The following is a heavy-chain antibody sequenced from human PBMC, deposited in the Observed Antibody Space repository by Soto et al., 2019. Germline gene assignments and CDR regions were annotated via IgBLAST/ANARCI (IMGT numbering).Heavy chain of an antibody. CDR3: ARLPMGFGVVLDY. J-gene: IGHJ4*02. CDR1: GGSISSYY. CDR2: IYYSGST. Sequence: SETLSLTCTVSGGSISSYYWSWIRQPPGKGLEWIGYIYYSGSTNYNPSLKSRVTISVDTSKNQFSLKLSSVTAADTAVYYCARLPMGFGVVLDYWGQGTLVTVSS. V-gene: IGHV4-59*08. D-gene: IGHD3-3*01.